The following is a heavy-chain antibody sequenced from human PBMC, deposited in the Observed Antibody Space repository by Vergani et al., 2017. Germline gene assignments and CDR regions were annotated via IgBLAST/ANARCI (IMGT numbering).Heavy chain of an antibody. V-gene: IGHV4-30-4*08. CDR2: IYYSGST. CDR3: ASASGSYPHYYGMDF. J-gene: IGHJ6*02. Sequence: QVQLQESGPGLVKPSQTLSLTCTVSGGSISSGDYHWSWICQPPGKGPEWIGYIYYSGSTYYNPSLKSRVTISVDTSKNQFSLKLSSVTAADTAVYYCASASGSYPHYYGMDFWHRGTTVTVS. D-gene: IGHD1-26*01. CDR1: GGSISSGDYH.